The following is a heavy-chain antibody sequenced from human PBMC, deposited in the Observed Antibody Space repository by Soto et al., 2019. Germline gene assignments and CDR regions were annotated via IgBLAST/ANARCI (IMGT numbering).Heavy chain of an antibody. D-gene: IGHD3-10*01. CDR2: IIPILGIA. J-gene: IGHJ6*04. V-gene: IGHV1-69*08. Sequence: QVQLVQSGAEVKNPGSSVKVSCKASGGTFISYTISWVRQAPGQGLEWMGRIIPILGIANYAQKFQGRVTITADKSTSTAYMELSSLRSEDTAVYYCARDRGEGSMDVWGKGTTVTVSS. CDR3: ARDRGEGSMDV. CDR1: GGTFISYT.